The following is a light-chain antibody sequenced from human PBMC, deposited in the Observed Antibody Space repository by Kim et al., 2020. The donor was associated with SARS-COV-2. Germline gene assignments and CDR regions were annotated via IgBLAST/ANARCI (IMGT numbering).Light chain of an antibody. J-gene: IGLJ2*01. CDR2: QDS. V-gene: IGLV3-1*01. CDR1: GLGDKF. CDR3: QAWDDNTVVV. Sequence: SYELTQPPSVSVSPGQTVSITCSGHGLGDKFVSWYQQKPGQSPVMVINQDSKRPSGIPERISGSNSGNTATLTISGTQAMDEADYYCQAWDDNTVVVFGGGTQLTVL.